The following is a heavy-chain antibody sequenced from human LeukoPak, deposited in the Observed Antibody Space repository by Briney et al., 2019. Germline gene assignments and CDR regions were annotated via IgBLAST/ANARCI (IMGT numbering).Heavy chain of an antibody. CDR1: GGSFSGYY. D-gene: IGHD2-2*01. CDR3: ARVGPSPGVDY. V-gene: IGHV4-34*01. J-gene: IGHJ4*02. CDR2: INHSGST. Sequence: SETLSLTCAVYGGSFSGYYWSWIRQPPGKGLEWIGEINHSGSTNYNPSLKSRVTISVDTSKNQFSLKLSSVTAADTAVYYCARVGPSPGVDYWGQGTLVTVSS.